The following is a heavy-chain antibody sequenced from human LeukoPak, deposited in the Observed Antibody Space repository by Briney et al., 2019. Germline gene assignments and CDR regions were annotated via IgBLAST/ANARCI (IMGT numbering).Heavy chain of an antibody. J-gene: IGHJ4*02. D-gene: IGHD3-10*01. Sequence: GGSLRLSCAASGFTFTDYYMSWIRQAPGTGLEWVSYISSSSTYTNYADSVKGRFTISRDNAKNSLYLQMNSLRAEDTAVYYCARESATMVRGGVDYWGQGTLVTVSS. CDR1: GFTFTDYY. V-gene: IGHV3-11*05. CDR2: ISSSSTYT. CDR3: ARESATMVRGGVDY.